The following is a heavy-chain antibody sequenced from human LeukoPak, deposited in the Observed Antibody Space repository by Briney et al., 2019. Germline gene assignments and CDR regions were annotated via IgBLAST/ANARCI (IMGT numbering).Heavy chain of an antibody. CDR1: GGSISSGAYS. CDR3: ARDQGDHDAFDI. D-gene: IGHD2-21*02. Sequence: TLSLTCTISGGSISSGAYSWSWIRQPPGKGLEWIGYIYRTGTTYYNPSLKSRVTISVDTSKSQFSLKLTSVTAADTAVYYCARDQGDHDAFDIWGQGTMVTVSS. V-gene: IGHV4-30-2*01. J-gene: IGHJ3*02. CDR2: IYRTGTT.